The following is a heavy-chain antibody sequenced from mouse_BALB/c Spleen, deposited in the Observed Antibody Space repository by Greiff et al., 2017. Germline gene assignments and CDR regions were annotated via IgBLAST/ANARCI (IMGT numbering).Heavy chain of an antibody. D-gene: IGHD1-1*01. J-gene: IGHJ4*01. CDR3: ARYGSSYAMDY. CDR2: ISYSGST. V-gene: IGHV3-8*02. CDR1: GDSITSCY. Sequence: DVKLVESGPSLVKPSQTLSLTCSVTGDSITSCYWNWIRKFPGNKLEYMGYISYSGSTYYNPSLKSRISITRDTSKNQYYLQLNSVTTEDTATYYCARYGSSYAMDYWGQGTSVTVSS.